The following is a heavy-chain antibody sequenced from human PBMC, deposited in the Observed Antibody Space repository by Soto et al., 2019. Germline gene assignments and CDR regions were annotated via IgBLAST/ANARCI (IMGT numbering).Heavy chain of an antibody. J-gene: IGHJ4*02. D-gene: IGHD4-4*01. V-gene: IGHV3-30*04. CDR1: GFTFSSYA. Sequence: QVQLVESGGGVVQPGRSLRLSCAASGFTFSSYAMHWVRQAPGKGLEWVAVISYDGRNKYYADSVKGRFTISRDNSKNTLDLRMNSLGAEDTAVYYCARGEGVTSGGRFDYWCQGTLVTVSS. CDR3: ARGEGVTSGGRFDY. CDR2: ISYDGRNK.